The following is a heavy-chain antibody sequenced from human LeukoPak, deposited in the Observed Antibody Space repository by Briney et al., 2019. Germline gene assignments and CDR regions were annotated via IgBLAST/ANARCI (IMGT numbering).Heavy chain of an antibody. J-gene: IGHJ4*02. CDR1: GFTFSSYA. CDR2: ISSSGSTI. D-gene: IGHD2-2*01. Sequence: PGGSLRLSCAASGFTFSSYAVSWVRQAPGKGLEWVSYISSSGSTIYYADSVKGRFTISRDNSKNTLYLQMNSLRAEDTAVYYCAAPGVPAATYYFDYWGQGTLVTVSS. V-gene: IGHV3-48*01. CDR3: AAPGVPAATYYFDY.